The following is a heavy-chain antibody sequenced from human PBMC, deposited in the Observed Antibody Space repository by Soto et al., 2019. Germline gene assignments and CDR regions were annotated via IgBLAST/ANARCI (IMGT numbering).Heavy chain of an antibody. CDR1: GDSISTSSYY. J-gene: IGHJ5*01. Sequence: QLQLQESGPGLVKPSETLSLTCTVSGDSISTSSYYWAWIRQPPGKGLEWIGSFYYSGSTLYNPSLKSRVTISVDTSKNQFSLNLSSVTAADTAVFYCARQMGGFGDRVWFDSWGQGTLVTVSS. CDR3: ARQMGGFGDRVWFDS. CDR2: FYYSGST. V-gene: IGHV4-39*01. D-gene: IGHD3-10*01.